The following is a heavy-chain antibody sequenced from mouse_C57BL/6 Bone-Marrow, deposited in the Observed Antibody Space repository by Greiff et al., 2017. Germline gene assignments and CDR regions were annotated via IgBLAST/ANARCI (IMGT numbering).Heavy chain of an antibody. CDR1: GFTFSDAW. D-gene: IGHD1-1*01. J-gene: IGHJ2*01. CDR3: TRITTVVATRY. CDR2: IRNKANNHAT. Sequence: EVKLQESGGGLVQPGGSMKLSCAASGFTFSDAWMDWVRQSPEKGLEWVAEIRNKANNHATYYAESVKGRFTISRDDSKSSVYLQMNSLRAEDTGIYYCTRITTVVATRYWGQGTTLTVSS. V-gene: IGHV6-6*01.